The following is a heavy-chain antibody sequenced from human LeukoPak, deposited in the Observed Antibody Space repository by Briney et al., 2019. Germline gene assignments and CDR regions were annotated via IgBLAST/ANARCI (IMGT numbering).Heavy chain of an antibody. CDR3: ATMPYMVRGVTDAFDI. J-gene: IGHJ3*02. CDR1: GGTFSSYA. Sequence: ASVKVSCKASGGTFSSYAISWVRQAPGQGLEWMGGIIPIFGTAIYAQKFQGRVTMTEDTSTDTAYMELSSLRSEDTAVYYCATMPYMVRGVTDAFDIWGQGTMVTVSS. D-gene: IGHD3-10*01. CDR2: IIPIFGTA. V-gene: IGHV1-69*06.